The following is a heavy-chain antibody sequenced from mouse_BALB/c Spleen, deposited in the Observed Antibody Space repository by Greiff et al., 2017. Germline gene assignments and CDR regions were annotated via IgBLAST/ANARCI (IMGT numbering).Heavy chain of an antibody. V-gene: IGHV1S137*01. J-gene: IGHJ2*01. CDR3: ARSGGNHPYFDY. Sequence: QVHVKQSGAELVRPGVSVKISCKGSGYTFTDYAMHWVKQSHAKSLEWIGVISTYYGDASYNQKFKGKATMTVDKSSSTAYMELARLTSEDSAIYYCARSGGNHPYFDYWGQGTTLTVSS. CDR1: GYTFTDYA. CDR2: ISTYYGDA. D-gene: IGHD1-1*02.